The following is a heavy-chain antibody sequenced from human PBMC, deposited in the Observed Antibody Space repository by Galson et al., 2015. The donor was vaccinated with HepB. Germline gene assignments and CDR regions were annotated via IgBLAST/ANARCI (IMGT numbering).Heavy chain of an antibody. CDR2: IYYSGST. CDR1: GGSISSSSYY. Sequence: ETLSLTCTVSGGSISSSSYYWGWIRQPPGKGLEWIGSIYYSGSTYYNPSLKSRVTISVDTSKNQFSLKLSSVTAADTTVYYCARLRLDCSGGSCYRDAFDIWGQGTMVTVSS. D-gene: IGHD2-15*01. V-gene: IGHV4-39*01. J-gene: IGHJ3*02. CDR3: ARLRLDCSGGSCYRDAFDI.